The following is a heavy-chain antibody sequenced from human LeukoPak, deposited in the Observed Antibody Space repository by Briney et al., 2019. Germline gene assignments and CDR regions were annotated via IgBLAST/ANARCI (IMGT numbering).Heavy chain of an antibody. CDR2: IYYSGSI. CDR1: GGSISSYY. V-gene: IGHV4-59*08. CDR3: ARAGMEQLVYDY. J-gene: IGHJ4*02. D-gene: IGHD6-13*01. Sequence: PSETLSLTCTVSGGSISSYYWSWIRQPPGKGLEWIGYIYYSGSINYNPSLKSRVTISVDTSKNQFSLKLSSVTAADTAVYYCARAGMEQLVYDYWGQGTLVTVSS.